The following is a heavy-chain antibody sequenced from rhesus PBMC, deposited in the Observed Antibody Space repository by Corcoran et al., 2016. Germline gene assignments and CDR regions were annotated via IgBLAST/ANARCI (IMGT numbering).Heavy chain of an antibody. V-gene: IGHV4S7*01. D-gene: IGHD3-9*01. J-gene: IGHJ5-2*02. CDR2: IYGGIGRT. CDR1: GASISSNY. CDR3: ARGEDDYGYYYRNSLDV. Sequence: QVQLQESGPGLVKPSETLSLTCAVSGASISSNYWSWIRQPPGKELEWIGYIYGGIGRTHYTPSLKGRGTISKDTSKNQFSLKMRSVTAADTAVYYCARGEDDYGYYYRNSLDVWGRGVLVTVSS.